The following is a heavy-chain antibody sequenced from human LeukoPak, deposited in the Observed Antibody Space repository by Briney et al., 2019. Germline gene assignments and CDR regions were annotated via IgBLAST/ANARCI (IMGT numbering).Heavy chain of an antibody. CDR2: ISSSSSYI. J-gene: IGHJ4*02. CDR1: GFTFSSYS. V-gene: IGHV3-21*01. CDR3: ARDSGIAVAGPAADY. Sequence: GGSLRLSCAASGFTFSSYSMNWVRQAPGKGLEWVSSISSSSSYIYYADSVKGRFTISRDNAKNSLYLQMNSLRAEDTAVYYCARDSGIAVAGPAADYWGQGTLVTVSS. D-gene: IGHD6-19*01.